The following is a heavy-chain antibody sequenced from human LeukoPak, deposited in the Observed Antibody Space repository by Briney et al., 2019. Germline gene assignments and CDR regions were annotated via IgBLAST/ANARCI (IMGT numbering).Heavy chain of an antibody. CDR1: GYTFTSYG. CDR2: ISAYNGNT. J-gene: IGHJ5*02. CDR3: ARVEMNYDFWSGYYTDNWFDP. V-gene: IGHV1-18*01. D-gene: IGHD3-3*01. Sequence: ASVKVSCKASGYTFTSYGISWVRQAPGQGLEWMGWISAYNGNTNYAQKLQGRVTMTTDTSTSTAYMELRSLRSDDTAVHYCARVEMNYDFWSGYYTDNWFDPWGQGTLVTVSS.